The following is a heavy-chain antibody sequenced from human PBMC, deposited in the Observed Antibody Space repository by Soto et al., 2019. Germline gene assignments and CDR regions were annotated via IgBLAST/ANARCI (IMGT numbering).Heavy chain of an antibody. V-gene: IGHV4-30-4*01. Sequence: SETLSLTCTVSGGSISSGDYYWSWIRQPPGKGLEWIGYIYYSGSTYYNPSLKSRVTISVDTSKNQFSLKLSSVTAADTALYSCAINGGNSVYLAYWGQGTLVPVSS. D-gene: IGHD2-21*02. CDR3: AINGGNSVYLAY. CDR2: IYYSGST. CDR1: GGSISSGDYY. J-gene: IGHJ4*02.